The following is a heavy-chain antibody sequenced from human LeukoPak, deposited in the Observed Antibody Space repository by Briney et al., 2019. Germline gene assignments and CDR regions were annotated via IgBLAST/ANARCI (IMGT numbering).Heavy chain of an antibody. D-gene: IGHD3-10*01. CDR1: GFTFSSYG. Sequence: GGSLRLSCAASGFTFSSYGMHWVRQAPGKGLEWVAVIWYDGSNKYYADSVKGRFTISRDNSKNTLYLQMNSLRAEDTAVYYCAKDPMVRGVIPHAFDIGGQGTMVTVSS. V-gene: IGHV3-33*06. J-gene: IGHJ3*02. CDR2: IWYDGSNK. CDR3: AKDPMVRGVIPHAFDI.